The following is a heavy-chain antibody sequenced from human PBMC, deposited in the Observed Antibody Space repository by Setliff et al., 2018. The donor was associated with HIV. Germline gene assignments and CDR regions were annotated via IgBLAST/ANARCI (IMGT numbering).Heavy chain of an antibody. Sequence: PRGSLRLSCAASGFAFGDHTVHWVRQFPGKGLEWVALITWNSTITDYSESVKGRFTISRDNSQSSLYLQMNSLKTEDSALYHCAKTPSNWGITGGMDVWGQGTTVTVSS. CDR1: GFAFGDHT. CDR2: ITWNSTIT. CDR3: AKTPSNWGITGGMDV. J-gene: IGHJ6*02. V-gene: IGHV3-43*01. D-gene: IGHD7-27*01.